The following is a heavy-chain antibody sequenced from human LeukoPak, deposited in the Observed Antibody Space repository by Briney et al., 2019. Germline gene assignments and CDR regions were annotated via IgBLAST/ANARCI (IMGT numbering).Heavy chain of an antibody. D-gene: IGHD3-3*01. Sequence: SETLTLTCTASGFSISSYAWSWIRQPPGKGLEWIGYIYYSGSTNYNPSLKSRVTISVDTSKNQFSLKLSSVTAADTAVYYCARVGAARSDFDYWGQGTLVTVSP. CDR1: GFSISSYA. V-gene: IGHV4-59*08. J-gene: IGHJ4*02. CDR3: ARVGAARSDFDY. CDR2: IYYSGST.